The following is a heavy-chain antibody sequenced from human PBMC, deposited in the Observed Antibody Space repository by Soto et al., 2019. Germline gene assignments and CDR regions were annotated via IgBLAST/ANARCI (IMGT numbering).Heavy chain of an antibody. Sequence: PSETLSLTCAAYGGSFSGYYWSWIRQPPGKGLEWIGEINHSGSTNYNPSLKSRVTISVDTSKNQFSLKLSSVTAADTAVYYCAGYGRPVTGTTYWGQGTLVTVSS. CDR2: INHSGST. CDR3: AGYGRPVTGTTY. D-gene: IGHD1-7*01. V-gene: IGHV4-34*01. J-gene: IGHJ4*02. CDR1: GGSFSGYY.